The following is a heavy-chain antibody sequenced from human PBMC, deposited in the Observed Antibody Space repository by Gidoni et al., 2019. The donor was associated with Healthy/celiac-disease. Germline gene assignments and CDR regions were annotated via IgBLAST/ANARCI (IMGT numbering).Heavy chain of an antibody. Sequence: QLQLHESGPGLVKPSETLSLTCTVSGGSIISSSYLWGWMRQPPGKGLEWIGSIYYSGSTYYNPTLKSRVTISVDTSKNQFALKLSSVTAADTAGYYCGSRFEEVTGIFDYWGQGTLVNVSS. J-gene: IGHJ4*01. D-gene: IGHD2-21*02. CDR2: IYYSGST. CDR1: GGSIISSSYL. V-gene: IGHV4-39*07. CDR3: GSRFEEVTGIFDY.